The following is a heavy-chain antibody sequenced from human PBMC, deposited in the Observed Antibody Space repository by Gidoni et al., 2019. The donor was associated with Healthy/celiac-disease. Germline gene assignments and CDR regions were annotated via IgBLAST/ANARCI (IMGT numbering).Heavy chain of an antibody. V-gene: IGHV3-21*01. J-gene: IGHJ4*02. CDR1: GFTFSSYS. Sequence: EVQLVESGGGLVKPGWSLRLSCAVSGFTFSSYSMNWVRQAPGKGLEWVSSISSSSSYIYYADSVKGRFTISRDNAKNSLYLQMNSLRAEDTAVYYCARGEGWFDYWGQGTLVTVSS. D-gene: IGHD2-15*01. CDR3: ARGEGWFDY. CDR2: ISSSSSYI.